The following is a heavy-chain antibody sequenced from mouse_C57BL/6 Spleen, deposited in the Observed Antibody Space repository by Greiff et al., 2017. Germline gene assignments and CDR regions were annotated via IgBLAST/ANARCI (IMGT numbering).Heavy chain of an antibody. D-gene: IGHD2-4*01. V-gene: IGHV1-55*01. CDR3: ARDPLYDYDEGYYFDY. CDR2: IYPGSGST. CDR1: GYTFTSYW. Sequence: QVQLKQPWAELVKPGASVKMSCKASGYTFTSYWITWVKQRPGQGLEWIGDIYPGSGSTNYNEKFKSKATLTVDTSSSTAYMQLSSLTSEDSAVYYCARDPLYDYDEGYYFDYWGQGTTLTVSS. J-gene: IGHJ2*01.